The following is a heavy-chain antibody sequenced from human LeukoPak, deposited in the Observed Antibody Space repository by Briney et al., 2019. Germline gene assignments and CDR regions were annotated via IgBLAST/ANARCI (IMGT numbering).Heavy chain of an antibody. CDR2: INPNSGGT. V-gene: IGHV1-2*02. J-gene: IGHJ4*02. CDR1: GYTFTGYY. CDR3: ARGHTYYDFWSGYPYFDY. D-gene: IGHD3-3*01. Sequence: ASVKVSCKASGYTFTGYYMHWVRQAPGQGLEWMGWINPNSGGTNYAQKFQGRVTMTGDTSISTAYMELSRLRSDDTAVYYCARGHTYYDFWSGYPYFDYWGQGTLVTVSS.